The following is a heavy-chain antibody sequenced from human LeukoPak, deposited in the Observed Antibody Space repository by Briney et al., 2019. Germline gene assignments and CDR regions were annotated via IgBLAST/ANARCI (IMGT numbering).Heavy chain of an antibody. CDR1: GGSISSGGYS. Sequence: SQTLSLTCAVSGGSISSGGYSWSWIRQPPGKGLEWIGYIYHSGSTYYNPSLKSRVTISVDTSKNQFSLKLSSVTAADTAVYYCAIRYYDFWSGYPSLPDYWGQGTLVTVSS. CDR3: AIRYYDFWSGYPSLPDY. D-gene: IGHD3-3*01. V-gene: IGHV4-30-2*02. J-gene: IGHJ4*02. CDR2: IYHSGST.